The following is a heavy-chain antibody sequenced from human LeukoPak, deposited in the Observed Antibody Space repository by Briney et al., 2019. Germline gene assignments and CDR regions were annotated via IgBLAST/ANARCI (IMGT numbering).Heavy chain of an antibody. CDR3: ARAGITMVRGVIYYFDY. D-gene: IGHD3-10*01. CDR1: GFTFSSYS. V-gene: IGHV3-21*01. J-gene: IGHJ4*02. CDR2: ISSSSSYI. Sequence: PGGSLRLSCAASGFTFSSYSMNWVRQAPGKGLEWVSSISSSSSYIYYADSVKGRFTISRDNAKNSLYLQMNSLRAEDTAVYYCARAGITMVRGVIYYFDYWGQGTLVTVSS.